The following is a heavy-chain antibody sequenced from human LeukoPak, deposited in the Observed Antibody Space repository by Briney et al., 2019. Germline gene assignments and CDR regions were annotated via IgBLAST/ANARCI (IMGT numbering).Heavy chain of an antibody. CDR3: AIGLVFGGVIVRPKPH. J-gene: IGHJ4*02. CDR1: GGTFSSYA. CDR2: TIPIFGTA. V-gene: IGHV1-69*05. Sequence: SVKVSCKASGGTFSSYAISWVRQAPGQGLEWMGGTIPIFGTANYAQKFQGRVTITTDESTSTAYMELSSLRSEDTAVYYCAIGLVFGGVIVRPKPHWGQGTLVTVSS. D-gene: IGHD3-16*02.